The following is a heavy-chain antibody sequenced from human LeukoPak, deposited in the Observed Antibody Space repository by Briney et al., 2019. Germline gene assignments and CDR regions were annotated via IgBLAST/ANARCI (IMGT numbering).Heavy chain of an antibody. V-gene: IGHV1-8*03. CDR1: GYTFTSYD. D-gene: IGHD5-18*01. J-gene: IGHJ4*02. Sequence: ASVKVSCKASGYTFTSYDINWVRQATGQGLEWMGWMNPNSGNTGYAQKFQGRVTITRNTSISTAYMELSSLRSEDTAVYYCARGEISGYSYANYPFDYWGQGTLVTVSS. CDR3: ARGEISGYSYANYPFDY. CDR2: MNPNSGNT.